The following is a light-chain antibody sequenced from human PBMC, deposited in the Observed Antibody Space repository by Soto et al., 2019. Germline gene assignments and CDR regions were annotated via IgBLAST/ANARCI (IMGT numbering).Light chain of an antibody. J-gene: IGKJ1*01. Sequence: DIQMTQSPSTLSASVGDRVTITCRASQSMSNWLAWYQQKPGKAPKVLIYDASTLENGVPSRFIGSGSGTEFTLTISSLEPDDFATYYCQQYKSYPTFGQGTKVDIK. CDR1: QSMSNW. CDR2: DAS. V-gene: IGKV1-5*01. CDR3: QQYKSYPT.